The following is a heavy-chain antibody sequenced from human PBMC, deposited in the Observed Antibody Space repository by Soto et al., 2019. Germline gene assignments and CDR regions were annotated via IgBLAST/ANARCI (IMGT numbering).Heavy chain of an antibody. CDR2: IYYSRST. J-gene: IGHJ4*02. CDR3: ARAWGGYFDY. CDR1: GGSISSVGYY. V-gene: IGHV4-31*11. Sequence: QVQLQESGPGLMKPSQTLSLTCAVSGGSISSVGYYWSWIRQHPGKGLEWIGYIYYSRSTYYNPSLKSRVTISVDTSKNQFSLKLSSVTAADTAVYYCARAWGGYFDYWGQGPLVTVSS. D-gene: IGHD3-16*01.